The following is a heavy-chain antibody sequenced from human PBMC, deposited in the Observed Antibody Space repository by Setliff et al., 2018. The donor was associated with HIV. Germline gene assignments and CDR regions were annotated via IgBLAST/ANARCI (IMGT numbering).Heavy chain of an antibody. CDR1: GYTFTDYA. CDR3: ARAAIPMAGLDY. D-gene: IGHD6-19*01. Sequence: ASVKVSCKASGYTFTDYAMNWVRQAPGQGLEWMGRINPKSGGTSYAQKFQDRVTMTRDTSTSTAYMELTSMRFDDTAVYYCARAAIPMAGLDYWGQGTLVTVSS. J-gene: IGHJ4*02. V-gene: IGHV1-2*06. CDR2: INPKSGGT.